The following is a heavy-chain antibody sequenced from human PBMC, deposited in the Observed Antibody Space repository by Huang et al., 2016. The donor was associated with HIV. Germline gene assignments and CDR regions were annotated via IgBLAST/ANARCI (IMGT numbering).Heavy chain of an antibody. CDR3: ARRQGSGYYFYFDY. J-gene: IGHJ4*02. CDR1: GGSLKSRNYY. Sequence: QLQLQESGPGLVKPSDTLSLNCTISGGSLKSRNYYWGWVRQAPGKGLEWIGDIYYRWSPYYNPALRSRVSLSVDTSKKQVTLKVNAVIAADTAVYYCARRQGSGYYFYFDYWGRGIPVTVSA. CDR2: IYYRWSP. D-gene: IGHD3-22*01. V-gene: IGHV4-39*01.